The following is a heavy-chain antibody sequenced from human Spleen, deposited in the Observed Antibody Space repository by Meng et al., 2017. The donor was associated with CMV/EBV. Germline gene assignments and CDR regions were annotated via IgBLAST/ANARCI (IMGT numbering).Heavy chain of an antibody. D-gene: IGHD1-7*01. J-gene: IGHJ4*02. CDR2: MNPNSGNT. Sequence: ASVKVSCKASGYVFSRFYMHWVRQATGQGLEWMGWMNPNSGNTGYAQKFQGRVTMTRNTSISTAYMELSSLISEDTAVYYCARGQFLGITGTIGFGYWGQGTLVTVSS. CDR1: GYVFSRFY. CDR3: ARGQFLGITGTIGFGY. V-gene: IGHV1-8*02.